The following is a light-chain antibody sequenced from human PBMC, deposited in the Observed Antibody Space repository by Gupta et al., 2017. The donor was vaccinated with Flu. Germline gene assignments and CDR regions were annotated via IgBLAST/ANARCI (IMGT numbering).Light chain of an antibody. J-gene: IGKJ4*01. CDR1: QGIRNY. V-gene: IGKV1-16*01. CDR2: AAS. Sequence: DRVTITCRASQGIRNYLAWFQQKPGKAPESLIFAASRLQSGVPSRFSGSGSGTDFTLTISSLQPEDFATYYCQQYDSFPLTFGGGTKVEI. CDR3: QQYDSFPLT.